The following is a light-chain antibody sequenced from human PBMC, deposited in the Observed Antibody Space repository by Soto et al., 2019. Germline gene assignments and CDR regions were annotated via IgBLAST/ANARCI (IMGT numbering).Light chain of an antibody. CDR3: QQYNNWPWT. Sequence: ILLTQSPCTLSLSPGERATLSCRASQSVRSEYLAWYQQKPGQAPRLHIYGASTRPTGIPDRFTGSGSGTEFILTITSLQSEDSEVYYCQQYNNWPWTFGQGTKVDIK. CDR1: QSVRSEY. J-gene: IGKJ1*01. V-gene: IGKV3D-15*01. CDR2: GAS.